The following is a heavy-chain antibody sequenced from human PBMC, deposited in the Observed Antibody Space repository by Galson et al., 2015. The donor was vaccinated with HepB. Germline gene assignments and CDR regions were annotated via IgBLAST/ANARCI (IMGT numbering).Heavy chain of an antibody. CDR1: GFTFSVYA. D-gene: IGHD6-6*01. V-gene: IGHV3-23*01. J-gene: IGHJ6*02. CDR3: AKGPRSSSHYHGMDV. CDR2: ISGTGDGT. Sequence: SLRLSCAASGFTFSVYAMYWVRQAPGKGLEWVSVISGTGDGTYYADSVKGRFTISRDNSMNTVYLQMNSLRVEDTALYYCAKGPRSSSHYHGMDVWAQGTTVSVFS.